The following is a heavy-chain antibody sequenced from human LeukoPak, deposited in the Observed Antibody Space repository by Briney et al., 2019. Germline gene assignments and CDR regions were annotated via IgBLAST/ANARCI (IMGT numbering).Heavy chain of an antibody. CDR3: ARASRYCSGGSCSNWFDP. J-gene: IGHJ5*02. CDR1: GGSISSYY. CDR2: IYYSGST. D-gene: IGHD2-15*01. V-gene: IGHV4-59*01. Sequence: SETLSLTCTVSGGSISSYYWSWIRQPPGKGLEWIGYIYYSGSTNYNPSLKSRVTISVDTSKNQFSLKLSSVTAADTAVYYCARASRYCSGGSCSNWFDPWGQGTPVTVSS.